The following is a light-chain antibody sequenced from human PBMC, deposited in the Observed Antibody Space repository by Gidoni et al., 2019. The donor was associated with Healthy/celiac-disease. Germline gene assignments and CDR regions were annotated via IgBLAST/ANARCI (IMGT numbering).Light chain of an antibody. CDR3: QQYGSSPALT. Sequence: IVLTHSPGTLSLFPGERSTLSCRASQLVSSSYLSWYQQKPGQAPRLLIYGAYSRATGIPDRFSGSGSGTDFTLSISRLEPEDFAVYYCQQYGSSPALTFGGGTKVEIK. CDR1: QLVSSSY. J-gene: IGKJ4*01. V-gene: IGKV3-20*01. CDR2: GAY.